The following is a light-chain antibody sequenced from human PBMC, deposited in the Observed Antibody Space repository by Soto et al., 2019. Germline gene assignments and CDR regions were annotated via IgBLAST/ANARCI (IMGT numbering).Light chain of an antibody. CDR1: QSVSSSY. Sequence: EIVLTQSPGTLSLSPGERATLSCRASQSVSSSYFAWYQQRFGQAPRLLIYGASSRATGIPDRFSGSGSGXXXXXXIXRLEPEDFAVYYCQQYGSSSWTFGQGTKMEIK. V-gene: IGKV3-20*01. CDR2: GAS. J-gene: IGKJ1*01. CDR3: QQYGSSSWT.